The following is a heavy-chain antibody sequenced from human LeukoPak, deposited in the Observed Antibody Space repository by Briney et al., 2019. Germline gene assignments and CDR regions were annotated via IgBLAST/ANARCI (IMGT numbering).Heavy chain of an antibody. D-gene: IGHD2-2*02. V-gene: IGHV1-2*02. CDR1: GYTFTGYY. CDR3: ARDFVVPAAIQGIGY. CDR2: INPNSGGT. Sequence: ASVKVSCKASGYTFTGYYMHWVRQAPGQGLEWMGWINPNSGGTNYAQKFQGRVTMTRDTSISTAYMELSRLRSDDTAVYYCARDFVVPAAIQGIGYWGQGTLVTVSS. J-gene: IGHJ4*02.